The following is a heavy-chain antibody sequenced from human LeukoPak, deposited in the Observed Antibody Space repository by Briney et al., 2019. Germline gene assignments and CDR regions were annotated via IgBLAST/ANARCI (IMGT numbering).Heavy chain of an antibody. CDR1: GYTFTSYG. Sequence: ASVKVSCKASGYTFTSYGISWVRPAPGQGLEWMGWISAYNGNTNYAQKLQGRVTMTTDTSTSTAYMELRSLRSDDTAVYYCARDLCIASSCRKGYFQHWGQGTLVTVSS. V-gene: IGHV1-18*01. J-gene: IGHJ1*01. CDR3: ARDLCIASSCRKGYFQH. CDR2: ISAYNGNT. D-gene: IGHD6-13*01.